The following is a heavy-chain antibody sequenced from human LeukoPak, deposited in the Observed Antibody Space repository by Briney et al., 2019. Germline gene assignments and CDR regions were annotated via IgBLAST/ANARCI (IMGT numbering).Heavy chain of an antibody. CDR2: IYSGGST. CDR3: ARVGGGSYFDY. V-gene: IGHV3-53*01. CDR1: GFTVSSNY. J-gene: IGHJ4*02. D-gene: IGHD1-26*01. Sequence: GGSLRLSCAASGFTVSSNYMSWVRQAPGRGLEWVSVIYSGGSTYYADSVKGRFTISRDNSKNTLYLQTNSLRAEDTAVYYCARVGGGSYFDYWGQGTLVTVSS.